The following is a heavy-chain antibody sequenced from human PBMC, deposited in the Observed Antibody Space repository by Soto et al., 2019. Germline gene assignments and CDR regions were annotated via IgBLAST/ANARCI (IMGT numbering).Heavy chain of an antibody. CDR1: GGSISSSNW. V-gene: IGHV4-4*02. CDR3: ARDLNTAMVTGGWFDP. Sequence: SETLSLTCAVSGGSISSSNWWSWVRQPPGEGLEWIGEIYHSGSTNYNPSLKSRVTISVDKSKNQFSLKLSSVTAADTAVYYCARDLNTAMVTGGWFDPWGQGTLVTVSS. CDR2: IYHSGST. J-gene: IGHJ5*02. D-gene: IGHD5-18*01.